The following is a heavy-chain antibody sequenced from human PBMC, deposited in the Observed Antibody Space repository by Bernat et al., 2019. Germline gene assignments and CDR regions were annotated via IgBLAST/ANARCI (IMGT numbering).Heavy chain of an antibody. CDR3: TTQSTTLDY. D-gene: IGHD1-1*01. V-gene: IGHV3-15*07. CDR1: DFTFSKTW. CDR2: IKSKSDGETT. J-gene: IGHJ4*02. Sequence: EVQLVESGGGLVKPGGSLRLSCAVSDFTFSKTWMHWVRQAPGKGLEWVGRIKSKSDGETTDYAATVKGRFTISRDDSKNTLYLQMNSLKTENTAVYYCTTQSTTLDYWGLGTLVTVSP.